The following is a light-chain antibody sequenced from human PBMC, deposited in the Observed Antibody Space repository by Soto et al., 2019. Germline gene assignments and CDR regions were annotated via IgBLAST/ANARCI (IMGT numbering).Light chain of an antibody. CDR1: GSDVGGYKY. V-gene: IGLV2-14*01. CDR2: EVS. CDR3: NSYTDRNTFYV. Sequence: QSVLIQPASVSGSPGQSITISCTGTGSDVGGYKYVSWYQQHPGKAPKLMIYEVSNRPSGVANRFSGSKSGNTASLTISGLQAEDEADYYCNSYTDRNTFYVFGTGTKVTVL. J-gene: IGLJ1*01.